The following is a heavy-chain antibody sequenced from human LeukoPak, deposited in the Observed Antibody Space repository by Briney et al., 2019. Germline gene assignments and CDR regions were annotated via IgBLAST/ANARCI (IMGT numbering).Heavy chain of an antibody. CDR1: GYTFTNYY. J-gene: IGHJ4*02. CDR3: SRDVGASSA. CDR2: INPSGGST. Sequence: ASVKVSCKASGYTFTNYYLHWVRQAPGQGLEWMGVINPSGGSTSYAQKFQGRVTMTRDMSTRTVYMELSSLRSEDTAVYYCSRDVGASSAWGQGTLVTVSS. D-gene: IGHD1-26*01. V-gene: IGHV1-46*01.